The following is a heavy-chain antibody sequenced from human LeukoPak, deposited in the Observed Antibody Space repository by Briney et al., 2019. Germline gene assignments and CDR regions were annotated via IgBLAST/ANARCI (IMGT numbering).Heavy chain of an antibody. V-gene: IGHV1-69*04. CDR1: GGTFSSYA. Sequence: SVKVSCKASGGTFSSYAISWVRQAPGQGLEWMGRIIPILGIANYAQKFQGRVTITADKSTSTAYMELSSLRSEDTAVYYCAREGDSYGSGSPYFDYWGQGTLVTVSS. D-gene: IGHD3-10*01. CDR3: AREGDSYGSGSPYFDY. J-gene: IGHJ4*02. CDR2: IIPILGIA.